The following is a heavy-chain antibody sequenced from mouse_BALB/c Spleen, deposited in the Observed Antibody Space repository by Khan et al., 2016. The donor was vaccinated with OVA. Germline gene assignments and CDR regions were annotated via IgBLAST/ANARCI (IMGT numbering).Heavy chain of an antibody. CDR1: GFTFSTYG. Sequence: EVELVESGGDFVRPGGSLKLSCAASGFTFSTYGMSWVRQTPDKRLEWVATINTGGAYTYYPDSVKGRFTISRDNAKNTLYLPLSSLKSEDTAIXYGARLAYYYTDEGFAYWGQGTLVTVSA. CDR2: INTGGAYT. D-gene: IGHD1-1*01. CDR3: ARLAYYYTDEGFAY. J-gene: IGHJ3*01. V-gene: IGHV5-6*01.